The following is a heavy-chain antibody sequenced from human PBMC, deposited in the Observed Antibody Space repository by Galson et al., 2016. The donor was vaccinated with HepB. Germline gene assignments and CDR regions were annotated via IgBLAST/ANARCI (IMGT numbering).Heavy chain of an antibody. D-gene: IGHD3-16*01. CDR3: ARHVKGGGMDV. J-gene: IGHJ6*04. CDR2: ISANSSGT. CDR1: GYTFTGYY. Sequence: SGYTFTGYYIHWVRQAPGQGLEWVGWISANSSGTNYAQKFRDRVILTRDTSISTAYLELRRLSSDDTAVYYWARHVKGGGMDVWGKGTTVSVSS. V-gene: IGHV1-2*02.